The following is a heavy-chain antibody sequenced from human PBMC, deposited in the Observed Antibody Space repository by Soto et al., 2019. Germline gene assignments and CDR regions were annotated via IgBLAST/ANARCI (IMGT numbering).Heavy chain of an antibody. CDR3: ARWRQLVGYFCYFQDV. J-gene: IGHJ6*03. V-gene: IGHV1-18*01. CDR1: GYTFTNYG. Sequence: QVQLLQSGAEVKKPGASVKVSCKASGYTFTNYGITWVRQAPGQGLERMGWISAYNGDTHYTQRLQGRVTMTTVTSTRTPYMGLRRLRSDESAVYYCARWRQLVGYFCYFQDVCGEGPTLTVSS. D-gene: IGHD6-6*01. CDR2: ISAYNGDT.